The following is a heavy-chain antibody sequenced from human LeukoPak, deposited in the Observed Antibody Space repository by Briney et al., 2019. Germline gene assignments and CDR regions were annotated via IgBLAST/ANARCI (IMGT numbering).Heavy chain of an antibody. Sequence: PSQTLSLTCTVSGGSFSSGSYYWSWIRQPPGKGLEWIGYIYYSGSTNYNPSLKSRVTISVDTSKNQFSLKLSSVTAADTAVYYCARDPGEIAVAGTGYFDYWGQGTLVTVSS. V-gene: IGHV4-61*01. D-gene: IGHD6-19*01. CDR1: GGSFSSGSYY. CDR3: ARDPGEIAVAGTGYFDY. J-gene: IGHJ4*02. CDR2: IYYSGST.